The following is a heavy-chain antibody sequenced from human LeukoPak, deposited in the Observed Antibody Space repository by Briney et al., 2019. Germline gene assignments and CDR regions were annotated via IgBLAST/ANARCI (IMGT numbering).Heavy chain of an antibody. CDR2: IWYDGSNK. Sequence: GGSLRLSCAASGFTFSSYGMHWVRQAPGKGLEWVAVIWYDGSNKYYADSVKGRFTISRDNSKNTLYLQMNSLRAEDTAVYYCARDIRDYYGSGSADDYWGQGTLVTVSS. D-gene: IGHD3-10*01. V-gene: IGHV3-33*01. J-gene: IGHJ4*02. CDR1: GFTFSSYG. CDR3: ARDIRDYYGSGSADDY.